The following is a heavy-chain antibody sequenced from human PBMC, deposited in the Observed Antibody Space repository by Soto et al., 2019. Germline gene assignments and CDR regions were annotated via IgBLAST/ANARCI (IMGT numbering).Heavy chain of an antibody. CDR1: GFIFSDYY. CDR2: ISSGGGTS. V-gene: IGHV3-11*01. J-gene: IGHJ5*02. Sequence: VQLVESGGGLVKPGGSLRLYCAASGFIFSDYYMTWIRQAPGKGLEWISDISSGGGTSYFADSVRGRFTISRDNANNSLYLQMNHLRAEDTAIYYCARRLTGRTTGDWFDPWGQGTLVTVSS. CDR3: ARRLTGRTTGDWFDP. D-gene: IGHD1-20*01.